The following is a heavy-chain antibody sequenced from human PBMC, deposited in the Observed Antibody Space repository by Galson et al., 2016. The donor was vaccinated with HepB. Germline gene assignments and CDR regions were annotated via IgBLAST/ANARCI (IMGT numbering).Heavy chain of an antibody. Sequence: SLRLSCAASGFTFSSYSMHWVRQAPGKGLEWVSSISSSSSYIYYADSVKGRFTISRDNAKNSLYLQMNSLRAEDTAVYYCASLFSAAVAGYWYFDLWGRGTLATVSS. CDR1: GFTFSSYS. D-gene: IGHD6-19*01. CDR2: ISSSSSYI. J-gene: IGHJ2*01. CDR3: ASLFSAAVAGYWYFDL. V-gene: IGHV3-21*01.